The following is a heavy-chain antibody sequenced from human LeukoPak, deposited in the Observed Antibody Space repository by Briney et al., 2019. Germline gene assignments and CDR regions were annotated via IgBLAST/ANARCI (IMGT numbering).Heavy chain of an antibody. Sequence: SETLSLTCAVYGGSFSGYYLSWIRQPPGKGLEWIGEINHSGSTNYNPSLKSRVTISVDTSKNQFSLKLSSVTAADTAVDYCASTGYSSSWYGPFDYWGQGTLVTVSS. V-gene: IGHV4-34*01. CDR1: GGSFSGYY. CDR3: ASTGYSSSWYGPFDY. D-gene: IGHD6-13*01. J-gene: IGHJ4*02. CDR2: INHSGST.